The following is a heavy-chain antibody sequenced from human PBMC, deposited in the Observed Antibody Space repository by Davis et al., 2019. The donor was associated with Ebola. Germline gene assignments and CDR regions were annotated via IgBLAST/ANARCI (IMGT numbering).Heavy chain of an antibody. J-gene: IGHJ4*02. CDR2: VSGNAGGT. CDR3: AGGDFWSGRFDY. D-gene: IGHD3-3*01. Sequence: PGGSLRLSCAASGFTFSSYAMSWVRQAPGKGLEWVSAVSGNAGGTYYADSVKGRFTISRDNSRNTLFLQMNSLRAEDTAVYYCAGGDFWSGRFDYWGQGTLVTVSS. CDR1: GFTFSSYA. V-gene: IGHV3-23*01.